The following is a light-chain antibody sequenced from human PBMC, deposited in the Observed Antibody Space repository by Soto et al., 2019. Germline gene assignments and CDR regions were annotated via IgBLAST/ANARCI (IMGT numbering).Light chain of an antibody. V-gene: IGKV1-39*01. CDR3: QQTYSTPWT. CDR1: QSISSW. J-gene: IGKJ1*01. CDR2: DAS. Sequence: DIQMTQSPSTLSASVGARVPITCRASQSISSWLAWYQQKPGKAPKLLIYDASSLQSGVPSRFSGSRSGTDFTLTISSLVPEDFATYYCQQTYSTPWTFGQGTKVDIK.